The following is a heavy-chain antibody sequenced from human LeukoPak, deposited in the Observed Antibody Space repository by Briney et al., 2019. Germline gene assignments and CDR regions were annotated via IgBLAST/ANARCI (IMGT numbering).Heavy chain of an antibody. Sequence: GGSLRLSCAASGFTFSTYAMTWVRQAPGEGLEWVSAISARDNYIYYADSVKGRFTISRDNSNLYLQMDSLRAEDTALYYCARGYCTGNSCPIYYYGMDVWGQGTTVIVSS. V-gene: IGHV3-23*01. CDR3: ARGYCTGNSCPIYYYGMDV. J-gene: IGHJ6*02. CDR2: ISARDNYI. D-gene: IGHD2-8*02. CDR1: GFTFSTYA.